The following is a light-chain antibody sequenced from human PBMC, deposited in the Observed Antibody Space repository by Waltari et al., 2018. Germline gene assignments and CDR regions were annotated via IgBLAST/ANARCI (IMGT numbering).Light chain of an antibody. CDR2: QDS. CDR3: QAWDSSTAFYV. CDR1: KLGDNY. Sequence: SYELTQPPSVSVSPGQTASIPCSGDKLGDNYACWYQQKPGQSPVLVIYQDSKRPSGIPERFSGSNSGNTATLTISGTQAMDEADYYCQAWDSSTAFYVFGTGTKVTVL. J-gene: IGLJ1*01. V-gene: IGLV3-1*01.